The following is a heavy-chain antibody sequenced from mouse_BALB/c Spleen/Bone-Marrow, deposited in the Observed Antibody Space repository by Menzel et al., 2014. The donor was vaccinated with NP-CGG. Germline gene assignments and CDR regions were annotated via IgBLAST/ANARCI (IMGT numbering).Heavy chain of an antibody. CDR1: GYTFTNYT. D-gene: IGHD4-1*01. CDR2: IVPSSAYT. V-gene: IGHV1-4*01. CDR3: AREARTGAWFAY. Sequence: VHLVESGAELARPGASVKMSCKASGYTFTNYTMQWISQRPGQGLEWIGYIVPSSAYTTYNQNFKDKATLTADKSSSTAYMQLNSLTSEDFAVYYCAREARTGAWFAYWGQGTLVTVSA. J-gene: IGHJ3*01.